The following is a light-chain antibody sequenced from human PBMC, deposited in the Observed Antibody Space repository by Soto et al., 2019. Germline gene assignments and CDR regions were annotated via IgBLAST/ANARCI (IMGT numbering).Light chain of an antibody. J-gene: IGKJ1*01. V-gene: IGKV3D-20*02. CDR2: GAS. CDR3: QQRSNWPRT. CDR1: QSVSSSY. Sequence: EIVLTQSPGTLSLSPGERATLSCRASQSVSSSYLAWYQQKPGQAPRLLIYGASTRATGIPARFSGSGSGTEFTLSISSLQSEDFAVYYCQQRSNWPRTFGQGTKVDIK.